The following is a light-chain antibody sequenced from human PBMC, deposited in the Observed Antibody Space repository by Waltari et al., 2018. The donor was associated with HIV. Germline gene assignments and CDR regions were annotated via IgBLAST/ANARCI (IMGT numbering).Light chain of an antibody. CDR3: QQYKTFPLT. Sequence: DIQMTQSPSSLSASVGDRVTITCRASQGVSSWVAWYQHKPDKAPKALIYAATNLQRGVPSRFSGSGSGTIFTLIISSLQPEDFATYYCQQYKTFPLTFGGGTKV. J-gene: IGKJ4*01. V-gene: IGKV1D-16*01. CDR2: AAT. CDR1: QGVSSW.